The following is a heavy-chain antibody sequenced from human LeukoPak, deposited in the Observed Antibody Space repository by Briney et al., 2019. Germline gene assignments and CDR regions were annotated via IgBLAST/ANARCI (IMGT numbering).Heavy chain of an antibody. D-gene: IGHD2-21*02. CDR1: GFTFSSYW. CDR3: AREGGAYCGGDCYSGVFDI. J-gene: IGHJ3*02. Sequence: GGSLRLSCAASGFTFSSYWMHWVRQAPGKGLVWVSRINSDGSSTSYADSVKGRFTISRDNAKNTLYLQMNSLRAEDTAVYYCAREGGAYCGGDCYSGVFDIWGQGTMVTVSS. CDR2: INSDGSST. V-gene: IGHV3-74*01.